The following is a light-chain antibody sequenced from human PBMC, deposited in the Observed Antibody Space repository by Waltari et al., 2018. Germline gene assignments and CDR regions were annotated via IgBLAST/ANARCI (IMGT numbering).Light chain of an antibody. CDR1: SSDAGRYNF. J-gene: IGLJ1*01. CDR3: CSYAGSRNSYV. V-gene: IGLV2-23*02. Sequence: GQSIPISCTGTSSDAGRYNFVTWYRQHPGKAPNIMISEVPNRPSGVSNRFSGSGSGNTASLTISGLQAEDEGDYYCCSYAGSRNSYVFGTGTKVTVL. CDR2: EVP.